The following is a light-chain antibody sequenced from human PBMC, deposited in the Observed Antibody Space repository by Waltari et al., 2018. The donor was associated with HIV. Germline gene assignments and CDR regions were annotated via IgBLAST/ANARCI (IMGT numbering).Light chain of an antibody. J-gene: IGLJ1*01. V-gene: IGLV2-23*01. CDR2: EGT. Sequence: QSALTQPASVSGSPGQSITISCSGTRRDVTTYSLVSWYQQHPGQAPKLMIYEGTKRPSGVSSRFSGSRSGSAASLTISGLQAEDDADYYCCLFAGGGPSYVFGTGTRVTVL. CDR3: CLFAGGGPSYV. CDR1: RRDVTTYSL.